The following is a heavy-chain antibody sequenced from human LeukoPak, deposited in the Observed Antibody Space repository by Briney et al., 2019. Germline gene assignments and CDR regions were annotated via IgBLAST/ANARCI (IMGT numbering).Heavy chain of an antibody. V-gene: IGHV1-18*01. CDR2: ISAYNGNT. D-gene: IGHD4-17*01. CDR1: GYTFTSYG. Sequence: GASVKVSCKASGYTFTSYGISWVRQAPGQGLEWMGWISAYNGNTNYAQKLQGRVTMTTDTSTSTAYMELRSLKSDDTAVYYCARDFRTVTIGSFDYWGQGTLVTVSS. J-gene: IGHJ4*02. CDR3: ARDFRTVTIGSFDY.